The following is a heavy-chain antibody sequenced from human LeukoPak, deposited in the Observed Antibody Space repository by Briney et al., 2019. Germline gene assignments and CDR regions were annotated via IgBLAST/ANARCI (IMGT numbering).Heavy chain of an antibody. Sequence: GGSLRLSCAASGFTFSDYYMNWIRQAPGKGLERVSFISGSGTLIYYADSVRGRFTISRDNAKNSLSLQINNLRAEDTAVYYCARTAEGEFDFWGQGTLVTVSS. V-gene: IGHV3-11*01. CDR2: ISGSGTLI. CDR1: GFTFSDYY. D-gene: IGHD7-27*01. J-gene: IGHJ5*01. CDR3: ARTAEGEFDF.